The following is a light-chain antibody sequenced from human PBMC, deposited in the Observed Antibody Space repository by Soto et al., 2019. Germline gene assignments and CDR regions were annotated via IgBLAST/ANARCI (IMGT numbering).Light chain of an antibody. CDR1: SSDVGGYNY. Sequence: QSALTQPASVSGSPGQSITISCTGTSSDVGGYNYVSWYQQHPGKAPKLMIYEVSNRPSGVSNRFSGSKSGNTASLTISGLKAEDEADYYCSSYTSSSTLVVFGGGTKVTVI. CDR2: EVS. CDR3: SSYTSSSTLVV. V-gene: IGLV2-14*01. J-gene: IGLJ2*01.